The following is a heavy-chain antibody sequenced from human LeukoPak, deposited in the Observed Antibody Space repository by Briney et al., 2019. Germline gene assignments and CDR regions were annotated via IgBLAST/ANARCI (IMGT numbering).Heavy chain of an antibody. V-gene: IGHV4-39*01. CDR1: GGSTSSSSYY. CDR2: IYYSGST. CDR3: ASSPTYYYGSGSLL. Sequence: KPSETLSLTCTVSGGSTSSSSYYWGWIRQPPGKGLEWIGSIYYSGSTYYNPSLKSRVTISVDTSKNQFSLKLSSVTAADTAVYYCASSPTYYYGSGSLLWGQGTLVTVSS. J-gene: IGHJ4*02. D-gene: IGHD3-10*01.